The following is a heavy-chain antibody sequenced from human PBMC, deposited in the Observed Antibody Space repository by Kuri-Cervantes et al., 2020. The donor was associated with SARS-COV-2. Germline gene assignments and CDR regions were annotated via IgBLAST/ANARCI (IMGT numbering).Heavy chain of an antibody. Sequence: SETLSLTCTVSGGSISTYYWSWIRQPPGKGLEWIGYLYYSGSTNYNPSLKSRVTISLDTSKNQFSLKLSSVTAADTAVYYCANLGPGGHAYSFLDYWGRGTLVTVSS. CDR2: LYYSGST. D-gene: IGHD4-11*01. J-gene: IGHJ4*02. V-gene: IGHV4-59*01. CDR1: GGSISTYY. CDR3: ANLGPGGHAYSFLDY.